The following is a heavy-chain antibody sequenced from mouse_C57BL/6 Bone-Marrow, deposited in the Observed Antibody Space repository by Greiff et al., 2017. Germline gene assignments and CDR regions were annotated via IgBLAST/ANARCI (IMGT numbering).Heavy chain of an antibody. D-gene: IGHD3-2*02. CDR2: SRNKANDYTT. CDR1: GFTFSDFY. J-gene: IGHJ3*01. CDR3: ARDARSSGVFAY. Sequence: EVKLVESGGGLVQSGRSLRLSCATSGFTFSDFYMEWVRQAPGKGLEWIAASRNKANDYTTEYSASVKGRFIVSRDTSQSILYLQMRALRAEDTAIYYCARDARSSGVFAYWGQGTLVTVSA. V-gene: IGHV7-1*01.